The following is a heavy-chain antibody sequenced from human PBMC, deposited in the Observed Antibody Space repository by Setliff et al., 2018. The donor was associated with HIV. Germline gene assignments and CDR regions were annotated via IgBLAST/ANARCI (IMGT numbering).Heavy chain of an antibody. Sequence: TLSLTCTVSGDSIRTGNFYWTWVRQLPGKGLEWIGFVHHGGTTLYTSSLKSRLIMSMDTSKSQFSLKLNSVTAADTAVYFCARQIAADANWFDPWGQGTLVTVSS. CDR1: GDSIRTGNFY. D-gene: IGHD2-15*01. J-gene: IGHJ5*02. CDR2: VHHGGTT. V-gene: IGHV4-30-4*08. CDR3: ARQIAADANWFDP.